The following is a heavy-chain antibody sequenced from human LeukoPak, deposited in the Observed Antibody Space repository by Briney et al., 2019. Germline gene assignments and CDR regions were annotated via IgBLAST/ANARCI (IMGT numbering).Heavy chain of an antibody. V-gene: IGHV4-59*01. CDR2: IYYSGST. CDR1: GGSISSYY. D-gene: IGHD5-18*01. Sequence: SETLSLTCTVSGGSISSYYWSWIRQPPGKGLEWTGYIYYSGSTNYNPSLKSRVTISVDTSKNQFSLKLSSVTAADTAVYYCARCTDTAMVNALYYFDYWGQGTLVTVSS. J-gene: IGHJ4*02. CDR3: ARCTDTAMVNALYYFDY.